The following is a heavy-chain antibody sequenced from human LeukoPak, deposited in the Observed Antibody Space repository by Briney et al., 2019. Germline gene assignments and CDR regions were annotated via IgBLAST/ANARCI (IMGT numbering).Heavy chain of an antibody. Sequence: PGGSLRLSCAASGFTFSSYGMSWVRQAPGKGLEWVSLISWDGGSTYYADSVKGRFTISRDNSKNSLYLQMNSLRAEDTALYHCVKEASSSPGGFDPWGQGTLVTVSS. CDR2: ISWDGGST. J-gene: IGHJ5*02. CDR3: VKEASSSPGGFDP. CDR1: GFTFSSYG. V-gene: IGHV3-43D*03.